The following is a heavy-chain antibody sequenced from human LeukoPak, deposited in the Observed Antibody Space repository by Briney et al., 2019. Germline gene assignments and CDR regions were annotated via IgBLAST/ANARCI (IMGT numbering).Heavy chain of an antibody. CDR2: INQDGSES. V-gene: IGHV3-7*03. Sequence: GGSLRLSCAVSGLTFGRYWLTWGRQAPGRVLEWVANINQDGSESNYVDSVKGRFTISRDNAKSSLYLQMDSLRDENTAVYHSVRRDCTADTSFASSVNSFYTCGQGALVSASS. J-gene: IGHJ4*02. CDR3: VRRDCTADTSFASSVNSFYT. D-gene: IGHD2-8*02. CDR1: GLTFGRYW.